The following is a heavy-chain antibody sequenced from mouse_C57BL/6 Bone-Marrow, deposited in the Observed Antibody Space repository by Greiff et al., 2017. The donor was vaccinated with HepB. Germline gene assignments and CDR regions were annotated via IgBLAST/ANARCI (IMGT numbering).Heavy chain of an antibody. CDR2: IYPRSGNT. Sequence: VQLQQSGPELARPGASVKLSCKASGYTFTSYGISWVKQRTGQGLEWIGEIYPRSGNTYYNEKFKGKATLTADKSSSTAYMELRSLTSEDSAVYFYARRVLQGNYAMDYWGQGTSVTVSS. CDR1: GYTFTSYG. CDR3: ARRVLQGNYAMDY. V-gene: IGHV1-81*01. J-gene: IGHJ4*01. D-gene: IGHD2-14*01.